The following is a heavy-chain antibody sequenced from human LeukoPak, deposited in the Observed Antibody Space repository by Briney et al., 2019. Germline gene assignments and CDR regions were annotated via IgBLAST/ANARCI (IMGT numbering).Heavy chain of an antibody. Sequence: GGSLRLSCAASGFTFSSYAMSWVRQAPGKGLEWVSHITGDSTIYYADSVKGRFTISRDNAKNSLFLQMNGLRSDDTAVYYCARGSAMTIGNWGQGTLVTVSS. CDR3: ARGSAMTIGN. CDR2: ITGDSTI. CDR1: GFTFSSYA. J-gene: IGHJ4*02. D-gene: IGHD4/OR15-4a*01. V-gene: IGHV3-48*03.